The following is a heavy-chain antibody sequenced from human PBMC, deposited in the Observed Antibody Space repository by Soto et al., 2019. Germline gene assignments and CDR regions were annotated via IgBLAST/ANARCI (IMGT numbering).Heavy chain of an antibody. Sequence: QVQLVQSGAEEKKPGASVKVSCKASGYTFTVYAMHGVRQAPGQRLEWMGWINAGNGNTKYSQKFQGRVPITRDTSASTAFMELSSMRSEDTAVYYCARAVAVAADFDYWGQTTLVTVSS. CDR1: GYTFTVYA. CDR3: ARAVAVAADFDY. J-gene: IGHJ4*02. V-gene: IGHV1-3*05. CDR2: INAGNGNT. D-gene: IGHD6-19*01.